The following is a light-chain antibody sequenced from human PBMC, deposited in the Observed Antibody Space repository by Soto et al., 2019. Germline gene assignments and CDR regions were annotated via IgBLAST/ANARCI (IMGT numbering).Light chain of an antibody. CDR1: SSDVGSYNL. Sequence: QSALTQPASVSGSPGQSITISCTGTSSDVGSYNLVSWYQQHPGKAPKLMIYEGSKRPSGVSHRFSGSKSGNTASLTISGLQAEDEADYSCCSYAVGSTLVFGGGTSSPS. CDR3: CSYAVGSTLV. CDR2: EGS. V-gene: IGLV2-23*01. J-gene: IGLJ2*01.